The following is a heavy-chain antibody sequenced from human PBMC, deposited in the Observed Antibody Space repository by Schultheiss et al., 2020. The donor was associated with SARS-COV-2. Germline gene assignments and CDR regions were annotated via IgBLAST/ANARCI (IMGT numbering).Heavy chain of an antibody. CDR3: ARVSYGSGSYWQGAFDY. V-gene: IGHV3-64*01. CDR2: ISSNGGST. J-gene: IGHJ4*02. D-gene: IGHD3-10*01. CDR1: GFTFSSYA. Sequence: GESLKISCAASGFTFSSYAMHWVRQAPGKGLEYVSAISSNGGSTYYANSVKGRFTISRDNSKNTLYLQMGSLRAEDMAVYYCARVSYGSGSYWQGAFDYWGQGTLVTVSS.